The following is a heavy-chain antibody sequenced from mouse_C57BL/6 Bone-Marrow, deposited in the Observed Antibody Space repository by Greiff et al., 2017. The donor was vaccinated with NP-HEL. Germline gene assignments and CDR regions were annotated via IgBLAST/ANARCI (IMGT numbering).Heavy chain of an antibody. CDR2: IMTGGGT. Sequence: QVQLKQSGPGLVAPSQRLSITCTVSGFSFTSYAISWVRQPPGKGLEWLGVIMTGGGTNYNLALKSKLSLSKDNTKSKNCLKKNSLQTDDAAGYYCARFYNGYGYAMDYGGQGTSVTVSA. CDR3: ARFYNGYGYAMDY. J-gene: IGHJ4*01. D-gene: IGHD2-2*01. V-gene: IGHV2-9-1*01. CDR1: GFSFTSYA.